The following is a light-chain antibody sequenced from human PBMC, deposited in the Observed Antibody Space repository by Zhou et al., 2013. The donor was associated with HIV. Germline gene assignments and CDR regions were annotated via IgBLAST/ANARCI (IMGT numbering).Light chain of an antibody. J-gene: IGKJ1*01. CDR2: KAS. CDR3: QNYDNYEWT. V-gene: IGKV1-5*03. CDR1: QSIGTW. Sequence: DIQMTQSPSTLSASVGDRVTITCRASQSIGTWLAWYQHKAGTAPKLLIYKASTLQSGVPPRFSGSGSGTEFTLTISSLQPDDFATFYXQNYDNYEWTFGQGTKVEIK.